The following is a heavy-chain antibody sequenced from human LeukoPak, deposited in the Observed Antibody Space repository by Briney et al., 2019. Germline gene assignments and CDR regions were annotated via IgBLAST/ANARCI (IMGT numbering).Heavy chain of an antibody. Sequence: SETLSLTCTVSGGSISSSNYYWGWIRQPPGKGLEWIGSIYYSGSTYYNPSLKSRVTISVDTSKNQFSLKLSSVTAADTAVYYCASLYYDYYFDYWGQGTLVTVSS. CDR1: GGSISSSNYY. V-gene: IGHV4-39*07. CDR3: ASLYYDYYFDY. CDR2: IYYSGST. D-gene: IGHD3-22*01. J-gene: IGHJ4*02.